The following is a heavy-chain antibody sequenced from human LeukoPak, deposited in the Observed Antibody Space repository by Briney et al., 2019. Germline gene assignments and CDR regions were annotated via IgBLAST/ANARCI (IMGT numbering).Heavy chain of an antibody. D-gene: IGHD3-16*02. J-gene: IGHJ4*02. Sequence: SETLSLTCAVYGESFSGYYWSWIRQPPGKGLEWIGEINHSGSTDYNPSLKSRVTISVDTSKNQFSLKLSSVTAADTAVYYCARTWITGGYDYVWGSYRLVYFDYWGQGTLVTVSS. CDR2: INHSGST. CDR1: GESFSGYY. CDR3: ARTWITGGYDYVWGSYRLVYFDY. V-gene: IGHV4-34*01.